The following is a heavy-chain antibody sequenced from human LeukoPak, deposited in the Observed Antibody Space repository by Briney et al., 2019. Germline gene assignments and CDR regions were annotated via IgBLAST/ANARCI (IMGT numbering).Heavy chain of an antibody. D-gene: IGHD3-10*01. Sequence: PSETLSLTCTVSGGSISSSSYYWGWIRQPPGKGLEWIGSIYYSGNTYYNPSLKSRVTISVDTSKNQFSLKLSSVTAADTAVYYCATVAVIRGVTYFDYWGQGTLVTVSS. J-gene: IGHJ4*02. V-gene: IGHV4-39*07. CDR2: IYYSGNT. CDR3: ATVAVIRGVTYFDY. CDR1: GGSISSSSYY.